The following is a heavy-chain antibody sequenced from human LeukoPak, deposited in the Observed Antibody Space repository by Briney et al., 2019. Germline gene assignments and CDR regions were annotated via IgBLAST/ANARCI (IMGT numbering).Heavy chain of an antibody. Sequence: GGSLRLSCAASGITVSTNYMSWVRQAPGQGLEWVSVIYSGGSTDHADSVKGRFTISRDSSKNTLNLQMSSLRAEDTAVYYCAKLFQYSAWYFQYWGQGTLVSVSS. D-gene: IGHD5-12*01. CDR1: GITVSTNY. J-gene: IGHJ4*02. CDR3: AKLFQYSAWYFQY. V-gene: IGHV3-53*01. CDR2: IYSGGST.